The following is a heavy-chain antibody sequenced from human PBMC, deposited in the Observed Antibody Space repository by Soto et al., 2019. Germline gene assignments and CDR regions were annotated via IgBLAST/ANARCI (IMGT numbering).Heavy chain of an antibody. J-gene: IGHJ4*02. Sequence: PGGSLRLSCAASGFTFSSYAMHWVRQAPGKGLEWVAVISYDGSNKYYADSVKGRFTISRDNSKNTLYLQMNSLRAEDTAVYYCGRNAIFVRGVPDEYWGQGTPVTVSS. CDR2: ISYDGSNK. CDR1: GFTFSSYA. V-gene: IGHV3-30-3*01. CDR3: GRNAIFVRGVPDEY. D-gene: IGHD3-10*02.